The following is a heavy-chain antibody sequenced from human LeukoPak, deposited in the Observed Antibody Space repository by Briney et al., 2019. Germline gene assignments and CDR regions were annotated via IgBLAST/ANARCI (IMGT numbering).Heavy chain of an antibody. V-gene: IGHV5-51*01. Sequence: GESLKISCKGSGYSFTSSWIGWVRQMPGKGLEWMGIIYPGDSDTRYSPSFQGQVTISADMSISTAYLQWSSLKASDTAMYYCARCRSVVGGTHDLDYWGQGTLVTVSS. D-gene: IGHD1-26*01. CDR2: IYPGDSDT. J-gene: IGHJ4*02. CDR1: GYSFTSSW. CDR3: ARCRSVVGGTHDLDY.